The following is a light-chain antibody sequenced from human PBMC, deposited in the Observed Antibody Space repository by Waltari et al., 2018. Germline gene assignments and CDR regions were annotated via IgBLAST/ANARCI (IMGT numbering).Light chain of an antibody. CDR2: WAS. J-gene: IGKJ1*01. Sequence: DIVMTQSPDSLAVSLGERATINCKSSQTVLYSSNNKNYLAWYQQKPGQPPKLLIYWASTRESGVPDRVSGSGSGTDFTRTISSLQAEDVAVYYCQQYWSTPWTFGRGTKVEIK. CDR1: QTVLYSSNNKNY. V-gene: IGKV4-1*01. CDR3: QQYWSTPWT.